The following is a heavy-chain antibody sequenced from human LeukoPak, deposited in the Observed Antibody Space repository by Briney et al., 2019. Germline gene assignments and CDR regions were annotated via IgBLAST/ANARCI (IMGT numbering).Heavy chain of an antibody. CDR2: ISGSGGST. V-gene: IGHV3-23*01. CDR1: GFTFSSYA. D-gene: IGHD6-13*01. CDR3: AKHPSIAAAGNPTSYYFDY. Sequence: GGSLRLSCAASGFTFSSYAMSWVRQAPGKGLEWVSAISGSGGSTYYADSVKGRFTVSRDNSKNTLYLQMNSLRAEDTAVCYCAKHPSIAAAGNPTSYYFDYWGQGTLVTVSS. J-gene: IGHJ4*02.